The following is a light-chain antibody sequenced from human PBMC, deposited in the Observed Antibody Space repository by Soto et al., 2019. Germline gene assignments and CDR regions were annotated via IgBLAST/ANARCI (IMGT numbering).Light chain of an antibody. CDR3: NSYTSASTYV. CDR2: DVT. J-gene: IGLJ1*01. CDR1: GSEIGSYNY. Sequence: QSVLTQPASVSGSPGQSITISCTGNGSEIGSYNYVSWYQHHPGKVPKFIIYDVTNRPSGVSDRFSGSKSGNTASLTISGLQAEDEADYYCNSYTSASTYVFGTGTKVTVL. V-gene: IGLV2-14*03.